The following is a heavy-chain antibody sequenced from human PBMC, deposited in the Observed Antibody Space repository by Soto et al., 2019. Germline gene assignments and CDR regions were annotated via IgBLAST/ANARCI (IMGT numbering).Heavy chain of an antibody. CDR3: ARDEQWLVSYYYYYGMDV. V-gene: IGHV6-1*01. D-gene: IGHD6-19*01. CDR1: GERVSSNSAA. Sequence: PSQTLSLTCYLSGERVSSNSAAWNWIRQSPSRGLEWLGRTYYRSKWYNDYAVSVKSRITINPDTSKNQFSLQLNSVTPEDTAVYYCARDEQWLVSYYYYYGMDVWGQGTTVTVSS. J-gene: IGHJ6*02. CDR2: TYYRSKWYN.